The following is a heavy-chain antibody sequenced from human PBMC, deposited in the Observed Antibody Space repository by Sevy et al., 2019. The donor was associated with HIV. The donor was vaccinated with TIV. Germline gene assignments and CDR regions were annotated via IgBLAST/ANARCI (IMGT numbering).Heavy chain of an antibody. D-gene: IGHD6-19*01. V-gene: IGHV3-21*01. CDR3: ARGDQWLNFNY. CDR2: ISSSSNDI. CDR1: GFIFSNYN. J-gene: IGHJ4*02. Sequence: GGSLRLSCAASGFIFSNYNMKWVRQAPGKGLEWVSSISSSSNDIYYADSVKGRFTISRDNAKNSLYLQMNSLRAEDTAVYYCARGDQWLNFNYWGQGTLVTVSS.